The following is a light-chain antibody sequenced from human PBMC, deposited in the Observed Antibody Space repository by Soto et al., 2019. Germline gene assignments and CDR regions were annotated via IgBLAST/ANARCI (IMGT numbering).Light chain of an antibody. CDR3: SLYTSSITLV. V-gene: IGLV2-14*01. CDR2: EVS. CDR1: SSDVGGYSY. Sequence: QSVLTQPASVSGSPGQSITISCTGTSSDVGGYSYVSWYQQHPGKAPKLMIYEVSNRPSGVSNRFSGSKSGNTASLTISGLQAEGEADYYCSLYTSSITLVVGGGTKLTVL. J-gene: IGLJ2*01.